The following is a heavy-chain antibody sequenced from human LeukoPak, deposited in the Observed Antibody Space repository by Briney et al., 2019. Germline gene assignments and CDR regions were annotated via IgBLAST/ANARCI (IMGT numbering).Heavy chain of an antibody. CDR3: ARVTPHQHYDILTGYSPGAFDI. CDR1: GFTFSSYN. J-gene: IGHJ3*02. D-gene: IGHD3-9*01. CDR2: ISSNGGST. Sequence: GGSLRLSCAASGFTFSSYNMNWVRQAPGKGLEYVSAISSNGGSTYYANSVKGRFTISRDNSKNTLYLQMGSLRAEDMAVYYCARVTPHQHYDILTGYSPGAFDIWGQGTMVTVSS. V-gene: IGHV3-64*01.